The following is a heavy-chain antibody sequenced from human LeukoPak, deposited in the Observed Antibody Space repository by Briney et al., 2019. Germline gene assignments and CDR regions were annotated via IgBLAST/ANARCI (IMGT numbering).Heavy chain of an antibody. CDR2: INPNSGGT. D-gene: IGHD3-22*01. CDR1: GGTVSNSA. J-gene: IGHJ3*02. V-gene: IGHV1-2*02. Sequence: GASVKVSCKTSGGTVSNSAISWVRQAPGQGLEWMGWINPNSGGTNYAQKFQGRVTMTRDTSISTAYMELSRLRSDDTAVYYCARDDSSGFPHGPAFDIWGQGTMVTVSS. CDR3: ARDDSSGFPHGPAFDI.